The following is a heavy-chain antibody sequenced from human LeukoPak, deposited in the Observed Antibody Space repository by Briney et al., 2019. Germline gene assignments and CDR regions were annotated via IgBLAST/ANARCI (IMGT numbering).Heavy chain of an antibody. CDR2: IYYSGST. D-gene: IGHD1-14*01. CDR3: ARAGDKLLNWFDP. Sequence: SETLSLTCTVSGGSISSGDYYWSWIRQPPGTGLEWIGYIYYSGSTYYNPSLKSRVAISVDTSNNQFSLKLSSVTAADTAVYYCARAGDKLLNWFDPWGQGTLVTVSS. CDR1: GGSISSGDYY. V-gene: IGHV4-30-4*01. J-gene: IGHJ5*02.